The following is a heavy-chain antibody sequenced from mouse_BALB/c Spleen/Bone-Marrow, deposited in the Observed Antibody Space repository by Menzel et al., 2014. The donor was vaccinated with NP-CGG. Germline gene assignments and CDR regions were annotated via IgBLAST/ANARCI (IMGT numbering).Heavy chain of an antibody. CDR2: IYYSGTI. CDR1: GISITTGDYR. Sequence: EVKLMESGPGLVKPSQTVSLTCTVTGISITTGDYRWSWIRQFPGNKLEWIGYIYYSGTITYNPSLTSRTTITRDTSKNQSFLEMNSLTAEDTATYYCARDGNYAMDYWGQGTSVTVSS. CDR3: ARDGNYAMDY. V-gene: IGHV3-5*02. D-gene: IGHD1-1*02. J-gene: IGHJ4*01.